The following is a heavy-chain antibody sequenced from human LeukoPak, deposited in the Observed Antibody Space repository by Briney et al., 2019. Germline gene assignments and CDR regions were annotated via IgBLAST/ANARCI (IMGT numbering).Heavy chain of an antibody. V-gene: IGHV4-59*08. CDR2: ISYTGST. D-gene: IGHD1-1*01. J-gene: IGHJ5*02. Sequence: SETLSLTCTVSGGSISSYYWNWIRQPPGKGLEWIGYISYTGSTNYNPSLKSRVTISVDTSKNQFSLKLSSVTAADTAVYHCARILNWNDRWFDPWGQGTLVTVSS. CDR1: GGSISSYY. CDR3: ARILNWNDRWFDP.